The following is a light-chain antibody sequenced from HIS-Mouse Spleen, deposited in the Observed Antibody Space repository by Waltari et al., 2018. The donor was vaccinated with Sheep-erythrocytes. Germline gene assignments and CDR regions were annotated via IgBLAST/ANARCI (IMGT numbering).Light chain of an antibody. CDR2: QDS. V-gene: IGLV3-1*01. CDR3: QAWDSSTVV. Sequence: SYELTQPPSVSVSPGQTASITCSGDKLGDKYACWYQQKPGQSPVLVIYQDSKRPSGILGRFSGSKSVNTATLTISGTQAMDEADYYCQAWDSSTVVFGGGTKLTVL. J-gene: IGLJ2*01. CDR1: KLGDKY.